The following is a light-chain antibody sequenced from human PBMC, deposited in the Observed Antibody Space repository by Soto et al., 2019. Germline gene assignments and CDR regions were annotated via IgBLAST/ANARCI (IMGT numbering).Light chain of an antibody. Sequence: EIALTQSPATVSVSPGDRGTLSCWASQNMYSNLGWYQQRPGQAPRLIISRASARPTGIPARFSGSASGTEFTLTISXLQSEDFATYYCQQYHNLWSFGRGTKVDTK. V-gene: IGKV3-15*01. CDR3: QQYHNLWS. J-gene: IGKJ1*01. CDR1: QNMYSN. CDR2: RAS.